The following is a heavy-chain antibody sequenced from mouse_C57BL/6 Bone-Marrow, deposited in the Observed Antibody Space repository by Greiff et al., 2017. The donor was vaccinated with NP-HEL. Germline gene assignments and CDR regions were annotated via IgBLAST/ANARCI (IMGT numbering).Heavy chain of an antibody. V-gene: IGHV1-74*01. CDR2: IHPSDSDT. CDR3: AIGDYGSSSGFAY. J-gene: IGHJ3*01. D-gene: IGHD1-1*01. CDR1: GYTFTSYW. Sequence: VQLQQPGAELVKPGASVKVSCKASGYTFTSYWMHWVKQRPGQGLEWIGRIHPSDSDTNYNQKFKGKATLTVDKSSSTAYMQLSSLTSEDSAVYYCAIGDYGSSSGFAYWGQGTLVTVSA.